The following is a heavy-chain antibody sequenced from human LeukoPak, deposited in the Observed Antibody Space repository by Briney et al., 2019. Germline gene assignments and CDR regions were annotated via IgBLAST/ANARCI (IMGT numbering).Heavy chain of an antibody. J-gene: IGHJ4*02. CDR3: ARAVSGIAVAGIEYYFDY. V-gene: IGHV4-59*01. D-gene: IGHD6-19*01. CDR1: GGSISSYY. CDR2: IYYSGST. Sequence: SETLSLTCTVSGGSISSYYWSWIRQPPGKGLEWIGYIYYSGSTNYNPSLKSRVTISVDTSKNQFSLKLSSVTAADTAVYYCARAVSGIAVAGIEYYFDYWGQGTLVTVSS.